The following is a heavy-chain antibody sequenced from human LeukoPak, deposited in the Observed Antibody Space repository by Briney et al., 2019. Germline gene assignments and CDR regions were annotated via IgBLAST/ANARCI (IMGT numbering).Heavy chain of an antibody. D-gene: IGHD6-19*01. Sequence: GGSLRLSCAASGFTFSSYAMHWVRQAPGKGLEWVAVISYDGSNKYYADSVKGRFTISRDNSKNTLYLQMNSLRAEDTAVYYCARDGGIAVAGTKQTWDYYYYMDVWGKGTTVTVSS. V-gene: IGHV3-30*04. CDR3: ARDGGIAVAGTKQTWDYYYYMDV. CDR2: ISYDGSNK. J-gene: IGHJ6*03. CDR1: GFTFSSYA.